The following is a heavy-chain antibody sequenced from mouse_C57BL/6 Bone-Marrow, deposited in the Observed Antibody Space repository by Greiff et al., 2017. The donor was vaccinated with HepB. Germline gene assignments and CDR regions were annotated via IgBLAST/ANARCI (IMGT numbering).Heavy chain of an antibody. D-gene: IGHD1-1*01. Sequence: QVQLQQPGAELVKPGASVKLSCKASGYTFTSYWMQWVKQRPGQGLEWIGEIDPSDSYTNYNQKFKGKATLTVDTSSSTAYMQLSSLTSEDSAVYYWARTGSSYVWYFDVWGTGTTVTVSS. CDR3: ARTGSSYVWYFDV. CDR1: GYTFTSYW. J-gene: IGHJ1*03. V-gene: IGHV1-50*01. CDR2: IDPSDSYT.